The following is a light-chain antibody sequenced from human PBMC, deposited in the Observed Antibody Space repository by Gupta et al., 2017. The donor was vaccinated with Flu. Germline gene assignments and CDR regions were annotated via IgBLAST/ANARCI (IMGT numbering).Light chain of an antibody. CDR3: QSPDHCVDYWF. CDR2: NET. CDR1: ALVKHY. V-gene: IGLV3-25*02. Sequence: SPALTQPLSVSVCPGQTAMSTCSGEALVKHYAYWYQKKPNEAPVFVLYNETERPPGIPERFSGSSFGNTATLIISGAQAEDEADYFCQSPDHCVDYWFFGGGTKLTVL. J-gene: IGLJ3*02.